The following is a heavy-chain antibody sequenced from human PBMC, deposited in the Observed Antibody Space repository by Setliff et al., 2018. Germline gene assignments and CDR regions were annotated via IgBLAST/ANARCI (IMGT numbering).Heavy chain of an antibody. D-gene: IGHD6-13*01. Sequence: SETLSLTCTVSGYSISSGYYWGWIRQPPGKGLEWIGSIYHSGSTYYNPSLKSRVTISVDTSKNQFSLKLSSVTAADTAVYYCARVAVAVDYWGQGTLVTVSS. CDR1: GYSISSGYY. V-gene: IGHV4-38-2*02. J-gene: IGHJ4*02. CDR3: ARVAVAVDY. CDR2: IYHSGST.